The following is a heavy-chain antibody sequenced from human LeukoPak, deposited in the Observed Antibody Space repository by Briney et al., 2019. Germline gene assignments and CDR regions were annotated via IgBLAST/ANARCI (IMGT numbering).Heavy chain of an antibody. CDR2: IYYSGST. D-gene: IGHD3-22*01. Sequence: KSSETLSLTCTVSGGSISSYYWSWSRQPPGKGLEWIGYIYYSGSTNYNPSLKSRVTISVDTSKNQFSLKLSSVTAADTAVYYCARTRTHYYDSSGYAFDIWGQGTMVTVSS. V-gene: IGHV4-59*01. J-gene: IGHJ3*02. CDR3: ARTRTHYYDSSGYAFDI. CDR1: GGSISSYY.